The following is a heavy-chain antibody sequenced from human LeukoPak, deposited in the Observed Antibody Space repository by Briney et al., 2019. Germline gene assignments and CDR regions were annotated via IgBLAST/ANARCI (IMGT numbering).Heavy chain of an antibody. J-gene: IGHJ5*02. Sequence: GASVRVSCKASGYTFTDYDMHWVRQAPGQGLEWMGWINPNNGGTNYAQKFQCRVTMTKDTSISTAYMEVRRMRCADTSVYYCAREASITYYYDSSGTPGGWFAPWGQGTLVTV. CDR1: GYTFTDYD. CDR2: INPNNGGT. V-gene: IGHV1-2*02. D-gene: IGHD3-22*01. CDR3: AREASITYYYDSSGTPGGWFAP.